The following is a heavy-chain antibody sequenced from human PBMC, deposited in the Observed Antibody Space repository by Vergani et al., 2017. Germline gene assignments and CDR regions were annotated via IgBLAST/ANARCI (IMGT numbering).Heavy chain of an antibody. Sequence: EVQVVESGGGLVQPGGSLRLSCAASGFIFSDHYMDWVRQAPGKGLEWVGRIRNKANDYTTQYAASVKGRFTISRDDSKSYLYLQMNSLQTEDTALYYCVRVKGSNWHHHLYDIWGQETLLTVSS. D-gene: IGHD1-1*01. CDR1: GFIFSDHY. CDR2: IRNKANDYTT. J-gene: IGHJ3*02. V-gene: IGHV3-72*01. CDR3: VRVKGSNWHHHLYDI.